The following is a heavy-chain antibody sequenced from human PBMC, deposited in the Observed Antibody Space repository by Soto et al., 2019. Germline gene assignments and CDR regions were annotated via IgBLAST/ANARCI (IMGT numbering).Heavy chain of an antibody. CDR1: GFTFSSFW. CDR2: IKHDGSEK. D-gene: IGHD1-26*01. J-gene: IGHJ4*02. CDR3: VRDRSGSYLEGFDY. V-gene: IGHV3-7*01. Sequence: PVGSLRLSCAASGFTFSSFWMAWVCQAPGKGLEWVANIKHDGSEKYYVESVKGRFTISRDNARNSLFLEMKSLRSEDTAVYSCVRDRSGSYLEGFDYWGQGTLVTVSS.